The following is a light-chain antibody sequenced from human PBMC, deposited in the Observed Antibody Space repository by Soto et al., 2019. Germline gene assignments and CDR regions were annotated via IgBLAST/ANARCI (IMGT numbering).Light chain of an antibody. Sequence: QSALTQPASVSRSPGQSITISCTGTSSDVGAYNFVSWYQQHPGKAPKLIIYDVNNRPSEVSNRFSGSKSGNTASLTISGFQAEDEGDYYCSSFTTGMNYVFGIGTKLTVL. J-gene: IGLJ1*01. CDR2: DVN. CDR1: SSDVGAYNF. CDR3: SSFTTGMNYV. V-gene: IGLV2-14*03.